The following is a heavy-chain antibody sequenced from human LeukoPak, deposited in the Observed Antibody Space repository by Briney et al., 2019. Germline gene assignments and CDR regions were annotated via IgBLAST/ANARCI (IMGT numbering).Heavy chain of an antibody. CDR2: IYYSGST. CDR1: GGSISSSSYY. CDR3: ARQRTATLIDP. V-gene: IGHV4-39*07. Sequence: PSETLSLTCTVSGGSISSSSYYWGWIRQPPGKGLEWIGSIYYSGSTYYNPSLKSRVTISVDTSKNQFSLKLSSVTAADTAVYYCARQRTATLIDPWGQGTLVTVSS. J-gene: IGHJ5*02. D-gene: IGHD6-25*01.